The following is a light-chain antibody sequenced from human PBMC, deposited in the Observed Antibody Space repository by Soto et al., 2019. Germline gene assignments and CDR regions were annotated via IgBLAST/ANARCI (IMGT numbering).Light chain of an antibody. CDR1: QPVSYK. V-gene: IGKV3-15*01. Sequence: ELLMTQSPANLSVSPGGGATLSCWASQPVSYKLAWYQQKPGQAPRLLIYGASARALDIPARFSGSGSGKEFSFTVTSLQSEDFGVYYCQQYDQWPITLGQGTRLEIK. J-gene: IGKJ5*01. CDR3: QQYDQWPIT. CDR2: GAS.